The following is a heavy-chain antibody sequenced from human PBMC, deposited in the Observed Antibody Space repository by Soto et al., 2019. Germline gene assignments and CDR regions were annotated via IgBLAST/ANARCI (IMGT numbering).Heavy chain of an antibody. J-gene: IGHJ4*02. V-gene: IGHV5-51*01. CDR2: IYPGDSDT. CDR3: ARLLELRSAFDY. CDR1: GGSVSRYW. Sequence: GHAVKTSYERSGGSVSRYWFAWVRQMPGKGLEWMGIIYPGDSDTRYSPSFQGQVTISADKSISTAYLQWSSLKASDTAMYYCARLLELRSAFDYWGQGTLVTVSS. D-gene: IGHD1-7*01.